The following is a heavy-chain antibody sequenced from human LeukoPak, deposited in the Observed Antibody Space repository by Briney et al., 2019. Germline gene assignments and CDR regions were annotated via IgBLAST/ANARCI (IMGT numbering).Heavy chain of an antibody. Sequence: ASVKVSCKASGGTFSSYAISWVRQAPGQGLEWMGGIIPIFGTANYAQKFQGRVTITADESTSTAYMELSSLRSEDTAVYYCAREAMVRGVAVFDYWGQGTLVTVSS. CDR3: AREAMVRGVAVFDY. V-gene: IGHV1-69*01. CDR2: IIPIFGTA. CDR1: GGTFSSYA. D-gene: IGHD3-10*01. J-gene: IGHJ4*02.